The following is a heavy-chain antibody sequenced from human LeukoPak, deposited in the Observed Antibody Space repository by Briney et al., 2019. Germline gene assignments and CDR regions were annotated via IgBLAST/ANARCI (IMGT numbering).Heavy chain of an antibody. CDR3: VRAGGASSYMSFDP. V-gene: IGHV3-33*01. J-gene: IGHJ5*02. D-gene: IGHD6-6*01. CDR2: IWYDGSNK. Sequence: GGSLRLSCAASGFTFSSYGMHWVRQAPGKGLEWVAVIWYDGSNKYYADSVKGRFTISRDNSKNTLYLQMNSLRAEDTALYYCVRAGGASSYMSFDPWGQGILVTVSS. CDR1: GFTFSSYG.